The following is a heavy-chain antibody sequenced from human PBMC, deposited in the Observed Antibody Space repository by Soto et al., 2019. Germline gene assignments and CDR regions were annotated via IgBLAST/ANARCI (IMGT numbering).Heavy chain of an antibody. Sequence: GASVKVSCKASGVTFSSYAISWVQQAPGQGLEWMGGIIPIFGTANYAQKFQGRVTITADESTSTAYMELSSLRSEDTAVYYCARGRCSGGSCYYYGMDVWGQGTTVTVSS. CDR3: ARGRCSGGSCYYYGMDV. D-gene: IGHD2-15*01. CDR2: IIPIFGTA. J-gene: IGHJ6*02. V-gene: IGHV1-69*13. CDR1: GVTFSSYA.